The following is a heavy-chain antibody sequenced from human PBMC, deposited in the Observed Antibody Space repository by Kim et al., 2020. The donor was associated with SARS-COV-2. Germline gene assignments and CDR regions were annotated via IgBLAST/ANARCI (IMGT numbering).Heavy chain of an antibody. CDR2: INAGNGIT. Sequence: ASVKVSCKASGYTFTSYAVHWVRQAPGQRLEWMGWINAGNGITKYSQKFQGRVTITRDTSASTAYMELSSLTSEDTAVYYCARGGWYLLDYWGQGTPVTVSS. CDR1: GYTFTSYA. J-gene: IGHJ4*02. V-gene: IGHV1-3*01. D-gene: IGHD6-19*01. CDR3: ARGGWYLLDY.